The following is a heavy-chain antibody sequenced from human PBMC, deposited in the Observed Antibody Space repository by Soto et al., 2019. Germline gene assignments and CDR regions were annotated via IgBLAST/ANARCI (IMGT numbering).Heavy chain of an antibody. V-gene: IGHV3-9*01. CDR2: ISWNSGTI. Sequence: EVQLVESGGGLVQPGRSLRLSCAASGFTFEDYAMHWVRQAPGKGLEWVSGISWNSGTISYADSVKGRFTISRDNAKNTQKKKKNSLRLEDTALYYCAKADRYDFWSGVWFDRWGQGTLVTVSS. CDR3: AKADRYDFWSGVWFDR. D-gene: IGHD3-3*01. CDR1: GFTFEDYA. J-gene: IGHJ5*02.